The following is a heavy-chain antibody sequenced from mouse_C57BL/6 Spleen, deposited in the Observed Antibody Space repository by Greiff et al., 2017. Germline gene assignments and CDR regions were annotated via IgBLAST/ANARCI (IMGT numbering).Heavy chain of an antibody. CDR2: INPSNGGT. CDR1: GYTFTSYW. V-gene: IGHV1-53*01. J-gene: IGHJ4*01. CDR3: ARGIYYGNYDYYAMGC. D-gene: IGHD2-1*01. Sequence: QVQLQQPGTELVKPGASVKMSCKASGYTFTSYWMHWVKQRPGQGLEWIGNINPSNGGTNYNEKFKSKATLTVNKSSSTASMKLRSLTSEDSAVYYCARGIYYGNYDYYAMGCWGQGTSVTVSS.